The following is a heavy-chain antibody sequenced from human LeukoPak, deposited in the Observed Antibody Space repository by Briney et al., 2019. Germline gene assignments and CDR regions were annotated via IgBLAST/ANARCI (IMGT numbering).Heavy chain of an antibody. D-gene: IGHD6-13*01. CDR3: ARGDGSSWYYYYYYYMDV. J-gene: IGHJ6*03. CDR1: GFTFSSYS. CDR2: ISGSGGST. V-gene: IGHV3-23*01. Sequence: PGGSLRLSCAASGFTFSSYSMNWVRQAPGKGLEWVSAISGSGGSTYYADSVKGRFTISRDNSKNTLYLQMNSLRAEDTAVYYCARGDGSSWYYYYYYYMDVWGKGTTVTVSS.